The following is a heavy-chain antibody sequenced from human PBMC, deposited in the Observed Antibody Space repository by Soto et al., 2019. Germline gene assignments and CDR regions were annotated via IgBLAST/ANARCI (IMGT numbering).Heavy chain of an antibody. CDR1: GGSISSSSYY. D-gene: IGHD2-2*01. CDR2: IYHSGST. CDR3: ARRLDCSSTSCYWRNYYYGMDV. J-gene: IGHJ6*02. Sequence: LSLTCSVSGGSISSSSYYWAWIRQPPGKGQERIGSIYHSGSTYYNPSLKSRVTISVDTSKNQFSLKLSSVTAADTAVYYCARRLDCSSTSCYWRNYYYGMDVWGQGTTVTVS. V-gene: IGHV4-39*07.